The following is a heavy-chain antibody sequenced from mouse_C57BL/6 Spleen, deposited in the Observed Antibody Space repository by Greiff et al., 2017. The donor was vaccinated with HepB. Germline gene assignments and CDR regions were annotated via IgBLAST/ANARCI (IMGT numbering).Heavy chain of an antibody. D-gene: IGHD1-3*01. J-gene: IGHJ4*01. V-gene: IGHV1-72*01. CDR2: IDPNSGGT. Sequence: QVHVKQPGAELVKPGASVKLSCKASGYTFTSYWMHWVKQRPGRGLEWIGRIDPNSGGTKYNEKFKSKATLTVDKPSSTAYMQLSSLTSEDSDVYDCARGDNLYYAMDYWGQGTSVTVSS. CDR1: GYTFTSYW. CDR3: ARGDNLYYAMDY.